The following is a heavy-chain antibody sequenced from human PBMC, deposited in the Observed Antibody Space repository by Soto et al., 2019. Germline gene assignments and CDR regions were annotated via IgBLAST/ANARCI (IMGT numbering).Heavy chain of an antibody. Sequence: QVQLVQSGAEVKKPGSSVKVSCKASGGTFSSYAISWVRQAPGQGLEWMGGIIPIFGTANYEQKFQGRVTITADESTSTAYMELSSLRSEDTAVYYCARERGYDILTGYFYYYGMDVWGQGTTVTVSS. CDR1: GGTFSSYA. D-gene: IGHD3-9*01. J-gene: IGHJ6*02. CDR3: ARERGYDILTGYFYYYGMDV. V-gene: IGHV1-69*12. CDR2: IIPIFGTA.